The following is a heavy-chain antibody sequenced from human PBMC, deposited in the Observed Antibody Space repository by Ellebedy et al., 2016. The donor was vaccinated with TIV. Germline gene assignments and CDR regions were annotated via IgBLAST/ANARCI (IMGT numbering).Heavy chain of an antibody. D-gene: IGHD6-13*01. Sequence: GSLRLXXTVSGGSISSSNYYWGWIRQPPGRGLEWIGNIHYSGSSYYNPSLKSRVTISVDTSKNQFSLKLNSVTAADTAVYYCARGLGYISNFFAYWGQGTLVTVSS. CDR1: GGSISSSNYY. V-gene: IGHV4-39*07. J-gene: IGHJ4*02. CDR2: IHYSGSS. CDR3: ARGLGYISNFFAY.